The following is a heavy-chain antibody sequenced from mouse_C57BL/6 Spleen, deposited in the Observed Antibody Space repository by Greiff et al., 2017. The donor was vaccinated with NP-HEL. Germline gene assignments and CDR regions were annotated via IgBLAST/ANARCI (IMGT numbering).Heavy chain of an antibody. J-gene: IGHJ2*01. D-gene: IGHD1-1*01. V-gene: IGHV1-18*01. Sequence: VQLKKSGPELVKPGASVKIPCKASGYTFTDYNMDWVKQSHGKSLEWIGDINPNNGGTIYNQKFKGKATLTVDKSSSTAYMELRSLTSEDTAVYYCARGSHYYGSSHFDYWGQGTTLTVSS. CDR2: INPNNGGT. CDR1: GYTFTDYN. CDR3: ARGSHYYGSSHFDY.